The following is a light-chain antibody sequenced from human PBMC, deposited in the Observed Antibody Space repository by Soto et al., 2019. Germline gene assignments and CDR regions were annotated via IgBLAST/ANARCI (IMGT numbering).Light chain of an antibody. CDR1: ESVRSP. J-gene: IGKJ1*01. V-gene: IGKV3-15*01. CDR2: GAS. CDR3: QQYDDCPPWT. Sequence: EIVLTQSPATLSVSPGDRVTLSCRASESVRSPLAWYQQKPGQAPRLPLYGASTRAIGVPARCSGSGAGTEVTLTIISMQYEDFAVYYCQQYDDCPPWTCGQGTKGDNK.